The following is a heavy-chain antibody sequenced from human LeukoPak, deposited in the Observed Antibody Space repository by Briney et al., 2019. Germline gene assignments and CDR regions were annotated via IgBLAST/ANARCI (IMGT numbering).Heavy chain of an antibody. Sequence: GESLKISCKGSGYSSTSYWIGWVRQMPGKGLEWMGIIYPGDSDTRYSPSFQGQVTISADKSISTAYLQWSSLKASDTAMYYCARPRRLDSSGYWIDYWGQGTLVTVSS. CDR2: IYPGDSDT. CDR3: ARPRRLDSSGYWIDY. D-gene: IGHD3-22*01. V-gene: IGHV5-51*01. J-gene: IGHJ4*02. CDR1: GYSSTSYW.